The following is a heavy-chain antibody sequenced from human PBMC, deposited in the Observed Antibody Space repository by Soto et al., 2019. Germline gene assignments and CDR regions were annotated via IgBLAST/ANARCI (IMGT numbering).Heavy chain of an antibody. CDR1: CYSISSGYY. CDR3: ARVGGSYLGFDY. CDR2: IYHSGST. Sequence: SETLSLTCAVSCYSISSGYYWGWIRQPPGKGLEWIGSIYHSGSTYYNPSLKSRVTISVDTSKNQFSLKLSSVTAADTAVYYCARVGGSYLGFDYWGQGTLVTVS. V-gene: IGHV4-38-2*01. J-gene: IGHJ4*02. D-gene: IGHD1-26*01.